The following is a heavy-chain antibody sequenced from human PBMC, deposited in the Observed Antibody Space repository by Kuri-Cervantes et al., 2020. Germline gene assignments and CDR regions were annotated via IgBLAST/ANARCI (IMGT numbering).Heavy chain of an antibody. CDR2: ISSSSSTI. CDR3: ARMYYYDSSGYRSLGAYYYGMDV. V-gene: IGHV3-48*01. D-gene: IGHD3-22*01. J-gene: IGHJ6*02. Sequence: GGSLRLSCAASGFTFSSYSMNWVRQAPGKGLEWVSYISSSSSTIYYADSVKGRFTISRDNSKNTLYLQMNSLRAEDTAVYYCARMYYYDSSGYRSLGAYYYGMDVWGQGTTVTVSS. CDR1: GFTFSSYS.